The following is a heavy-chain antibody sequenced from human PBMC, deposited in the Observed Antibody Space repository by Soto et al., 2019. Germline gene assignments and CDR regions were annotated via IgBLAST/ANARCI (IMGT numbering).Heavy chain of an antibody. CDR1: GLNFSSYD. CDR2: IGTAGDT. Sequence: GGSMRLSCAASGLNFSSYDMHWVRQATGKGLEWVSAIGTAGDTYYPGSVKGRFTISRENAKDSLYLQMNSLRAGDTAVYYCARERGDYGDKGRDAFDIWGQGTMVTVSS. V-gene: IGHV3-13*01. CDR3: ARERGDYGDKGRDAFDI. D-gene: IGHD4-17*01. J-gene: IGHJ3*02.